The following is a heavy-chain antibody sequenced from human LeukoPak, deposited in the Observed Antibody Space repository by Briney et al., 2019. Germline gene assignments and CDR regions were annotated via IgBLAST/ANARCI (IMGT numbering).Heavy chain of an antibody. CDR2: INHSGST. J-gene: IGHJ4*02. V-gene: IGHV4-34*01. CDR1: GGSFSGYY. CDR3: ARERYSSSWYRRYFDY. Sequence: PSETLSLTCAVYGGSFSGYYWSWIRQPPGKGLEWIGEINHSGSTNYNPSLKSRVTISVDTSKNQFSLKLSSVTAADTAVYYCARERYSSSWYRRYFDYWGQGTLVTVPS. D-gene: IGHD6-13*01.